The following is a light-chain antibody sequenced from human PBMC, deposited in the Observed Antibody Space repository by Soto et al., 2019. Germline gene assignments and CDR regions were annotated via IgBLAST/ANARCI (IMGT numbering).Light chain of an antibody. J-gene: IGLJ1*01. CDR2: DVS. CDR1: SSDVGSYNY. Sequence: QSALTQPASVSGSPGQSITISCTGTSSDVGSYNYVSWYQQHPGKAPKVIIYDVSNRPSGVSNRFSGSKSGDTASLTISGPQAEDEADYFCSSYSFSTTIRYVFGVWTKLTVL. CDR3: SSYSFSTTIRYV. V-gene: IGLV2-14*03.